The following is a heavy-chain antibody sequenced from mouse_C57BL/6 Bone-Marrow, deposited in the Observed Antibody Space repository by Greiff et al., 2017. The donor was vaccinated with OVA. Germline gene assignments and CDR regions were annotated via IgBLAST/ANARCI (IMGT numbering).Heavy chain of an antibody. J-gene: IGHJ2*01. CDR3: ARDGGTAQAKRLYYFDY. D-gene: IGHD3-2*02. CDR1: GYTFTSYW. Sequence: QVQLQQPGAELVKPGASVKVSCKASGYTFTSYWMHWVKQRPGQGLEWIGRIHPSDSDTNYNQKFKGKATLTVDKSSSTAYMELRSLTSEDSAVYFCARDGGTAQAKRLYYFDYWGQGTTLTVSS. V-gene: IGHV1-74*01. CDR2: IHPSDSDT.